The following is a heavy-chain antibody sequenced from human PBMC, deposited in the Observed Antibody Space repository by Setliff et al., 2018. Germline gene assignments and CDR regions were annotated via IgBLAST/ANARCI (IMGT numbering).Heavy chain of an antibody. V-gene: IGHV3-21*01. J-gene: IGHJ6*03. CDR2: ISGSSSYI. CDR3: ARDHGIVPGVDYMDV. D-gene: IGHD1-26*01. Sequence: GGSLRLSCAASGFTFSSYGMNWVRQAPGKGLEWVSCISGSSSYIHYADSMKGRFTISRDNAKNSLCLQMNSLRAEDTAVYYCARDHGIVPGVDYMDVWGKGTTVTVSS. CDR1: GFTFSSYG.